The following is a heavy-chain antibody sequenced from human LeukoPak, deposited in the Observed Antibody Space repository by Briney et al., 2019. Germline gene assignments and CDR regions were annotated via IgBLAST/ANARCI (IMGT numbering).Heavy chain of an antibody. J-gene: IGHJ4*02. CDR3: ARDRAYSGSYFFDY. CDR2: INPNVGST. D-gene: IGHD1-26*01. Sequence: ASVRVSFKASGYTFTSYYMHWVRQVPGQGLEWMGIINPNVGSTSYAQRFQGRVAMTRDTSTSTAYMELSSLRSEDTALYYCARDRAYSGSYFFDYWGQGTLVTVSS. CDR1: GYTFTSYY. V-gene: IGHV1-46*01.